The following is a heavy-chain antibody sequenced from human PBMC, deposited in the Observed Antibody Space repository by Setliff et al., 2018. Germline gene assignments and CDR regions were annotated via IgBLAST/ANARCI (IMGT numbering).Heavy chain of an antibody. CDR3: ARSENCYATHCSPYDY. J-gene: IGHJ4*02. Sequence: GGSLRLSCAASGFTFSTYSMHWVRQAPGKGLEWVSSISRDSLHIYYADSLKGRFTISRDNAEDSLYLQMNSLRAEDTAVYFCARSENCYATHCSPYDYWGQGALVTVSS. D-gene: IGHD2-15*01. CDR2: ISRDSLHI. V-gene: IGHV3-21*01. CDR1: GFTFSTYS.